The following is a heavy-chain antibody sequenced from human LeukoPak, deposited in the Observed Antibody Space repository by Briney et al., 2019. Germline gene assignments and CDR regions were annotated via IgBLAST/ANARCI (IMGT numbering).Heavy chain of an antibody. V-gene: IGHV3-21*01. D-gene: IGHD2-2*01. CDR2: ISSSSSHI. CDR1: GFIVSNNY. Sequence: GGSLRLSCVASGFIVSNNYMSWVRQAPGKGLEWVSSISSSSSHIYYADSVKGRFTISRDNAKNSLYLQMNSLRAEDTAVYYCARARAGLYCSSTSCYGVGYYYYYGMDVWGQGTTVTVSS. CDR3: ARARAGLYCSSTSCYGVGYYYYYGMDV. J-gene: IGHJ6*02.